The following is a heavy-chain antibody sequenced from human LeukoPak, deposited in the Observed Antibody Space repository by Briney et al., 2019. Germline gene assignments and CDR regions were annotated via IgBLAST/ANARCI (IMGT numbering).Heavy chain of an antibody. CDR1: GFIVSRID. CDR2: FYSGGGT. D-gene: IGHD2-2*01. J-gene: IGHJ4*02. CDR3: ARGVPGCSSTSCFSFDY. V-gene: IGHV3-53*01. Sequence: GGSLRLSCAASGFIVSRIDMLWARRAPGRGREWVSIFYSGGGTYYADSVKGRFTISRDNSRNTLYLQMNSLRAEDTAVYYCARGVPGCSSTSCFSFDYWGQGTLVTASS.